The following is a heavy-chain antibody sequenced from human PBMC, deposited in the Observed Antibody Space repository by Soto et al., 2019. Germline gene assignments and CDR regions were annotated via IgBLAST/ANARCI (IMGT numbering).Heavy chain of an antibody. V-gene: IGHV5-10-1*01. CDR1: GYNLTSSW. CDR2: VDPSDSYP. CDR3: VRLATRANFDS. Sequence: ESLKISFKGSGYNLTSSWITWVRQSPGRGLEWMGRVDPSDSYPNYSPSSQGHVTMSADRSMNTAYLQWSSLQASDTAMYYCVRLATRANFDSWGQGTQVTVSS. J-gene: IGHJ4*02.